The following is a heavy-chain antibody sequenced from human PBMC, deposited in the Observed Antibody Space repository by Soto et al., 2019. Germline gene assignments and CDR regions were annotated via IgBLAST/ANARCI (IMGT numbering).Heavy chain of an antibody. J-gene: IGHJ4*02. Sequence: QVQLVQSGAEVKKPGASVKVSCKASGYAFGGYAISWVRQAPGQGLEWMGWVSAYSGHTDYAQNLQGRVSMTTETSTSTAYMELGSLTSDDTAVYYCARPSGSYGDYAWSLAYWVQGTLVTVSS. V-gene: IGHV1-18*04. CDR1: GYAFGGYA. CDR2: VSAYSGHT. D-gene: IGHD4-17*01. CDR3: ARPSGSYGDYAWSLAY.